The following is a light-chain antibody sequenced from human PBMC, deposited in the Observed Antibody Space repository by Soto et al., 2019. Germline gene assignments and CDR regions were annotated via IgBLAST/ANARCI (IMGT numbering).Light chain of an antibody. J-gene: IGKJ1*01. CDR3: QQYNGLTTVR. V-gene: IGKV1-5*03. CDR2: KAS. Sequence: DLQMTQSPSTLSASVGDRVTITCRASQNINIWLAWYQQKPWPAPQLLIYKASTLESGVPSRFSGNGSGTDVTLAISSLQHDDSATYPLQQYNGLTTVRFGRGTKVE. CDR1: QNINIW.